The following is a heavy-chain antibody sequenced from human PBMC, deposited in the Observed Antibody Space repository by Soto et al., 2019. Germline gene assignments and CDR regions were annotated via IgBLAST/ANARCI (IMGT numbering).Heavy chain of an antibody. CDR1: GGSFSGYY. Sequence: QVQLQQWGAGLLKPSETLSLTCAVYGGSFSGYYWSWIRQPPGKGLEWIGEINHSGSTNYNPSLKSRVTISVDTSKTQFSLKLSSVTAADTAVYYCARGVAARAYYYYYYMDVWGKGTTVTVSS. CDR3: ARGVAARAYYYYYYMDV. CDR2: INHSGST. V-gene: IGHV4-34*01. D-gene: IGHD6-13*01. J-gene: IGHJ6*03.